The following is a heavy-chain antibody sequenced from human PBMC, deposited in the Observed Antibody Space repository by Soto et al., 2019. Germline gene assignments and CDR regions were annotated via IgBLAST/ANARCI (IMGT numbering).Heavy chain of an antibody. CDR3: AKLPQYDIWTGYLNYFDY. CDR1: GFTFSSYA. J-gene: IGHJ4*02. Sequence: GGSLRLSCAASGFTFSSYAMSWVRQAPGKGLEWVSAFRGDGTGAHYADSVKGRFTISRDNSKNTLYLHMNGLRAEDTAVYYCAKLPQYDIWTGYLNYFDYWGQGTLVTVSS. D-gene: IGHD3-9*01. V-gene: IGHV3-23*01. CDR2: FRGDGTGA.